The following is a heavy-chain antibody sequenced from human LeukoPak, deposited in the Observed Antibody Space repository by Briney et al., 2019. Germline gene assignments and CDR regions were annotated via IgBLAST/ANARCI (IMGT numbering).Heavy chain of an antibody. D-gene: IGHD3-9*01. CDR2: IFYTGST. Sequence: SETLSLTCTVSGDSINNYYWSWIRQPPGEGLEWIGYIFYTGSTKYNPSLKSRVTISLDTSQNQFSLKLTSVITADTAVYYCARAASGGYFDWLLEFDSWGQGTLVTVSS. V-gene: IGHV4-59*01. CDR1: GDSINNYY. J-gene: IGHJ4*02. CDR3: ARAASGGYFDWLLEFDS.